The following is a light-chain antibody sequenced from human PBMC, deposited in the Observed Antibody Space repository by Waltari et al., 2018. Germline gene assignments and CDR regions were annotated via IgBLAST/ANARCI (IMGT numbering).Light chain of an antibody. J-gene: IGLJ2*01. Sequence: QSALAQPASVSGSPGQSITISCPGTDRAIGPSNYVYWYHQHPGIAPKLLLYDVTDRPSGVSDRFSGSKSGKTASLTISGLQPEDAADYYCSSYTRRNTVIFGGGTKLTVV. CDR2: DVT. CDR3: SSYTRRNTVI. CDR1: DRAIGPSNY. V-gene: IGLV2-14*03.